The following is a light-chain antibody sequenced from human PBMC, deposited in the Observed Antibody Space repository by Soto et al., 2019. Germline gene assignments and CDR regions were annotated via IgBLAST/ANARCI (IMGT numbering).Light chain of an antibody. Sequence: DIVMTQSPESLAVSLGERATINCKSSQSVLYSSNNKNYVAWFQHKAGQPPKLLIYWASTRESGVPDRFSGSGSGTDFTLTISSLQAEDVAVYYCQQYYSTLSWTFGQGTKVEIK. CDR3: QQYYSTLSWT. CDR2: WAS. CDR1: QSVLYSSNNKNY. V-gene: IGKV4-1*01. J-gene: IGKJ1*01.